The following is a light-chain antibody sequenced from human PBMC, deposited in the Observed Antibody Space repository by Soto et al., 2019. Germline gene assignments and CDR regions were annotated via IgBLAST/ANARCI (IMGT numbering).Light chain of an antibody. CDR3: QHYGSSSWT. CDR1: QSVSSSY. V-gene: IGKV3-20*01. J-gene: IGKJ1*01. CDR2: GAS. Sequence: EIVLTQSPGTLSLSPGERATLSCRASQSVSSSYLAWYQQKPGQATRLLIYGASSRATGIPDRFSGSGSGTDFTLTISRLEPEYFAVYYCQHYGSSSWTFGQGTKVEIK.